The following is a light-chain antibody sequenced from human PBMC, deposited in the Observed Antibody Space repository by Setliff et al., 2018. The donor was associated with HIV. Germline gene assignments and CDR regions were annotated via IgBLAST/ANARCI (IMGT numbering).Light chain of an antibody. V-gene: IGLV1-40*01. Sequence: QSVLTQPPSVSGAPGQRVIISCTGSSSNIGAGYDVHWYQQLPGTAPKLLIYANTNRPSGVPDRFSGSKSDTSASLAITGLQAEDEADYYCSSYTTSITFVFGTGTKVTVL. CDR3: SSYTTSITFV. J-gene: IGLJ1*01. CDR1: SSNIGAGYD. CDR2: ANT.